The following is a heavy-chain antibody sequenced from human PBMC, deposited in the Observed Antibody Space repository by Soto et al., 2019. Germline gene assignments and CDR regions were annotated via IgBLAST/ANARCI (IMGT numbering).Heavy chain of an antibody. Sequence: ASVKVSCKASGYTFTSYGISWVRQAPGQGLEWMGWISAYNGNTNHAQKLQGRVTMTTDTSTSTAYMELRSLRSDDTAVYYCARVTAVAGPPIAPHNDYWGQGTLVTVSS. D-gene: IGHD6-19*01. V-gene: IGHV1-18*01. CDR2: ISAYNGNT. J-gene: IGHJ4*02. CDR1: GYTFTSYG. CDR3: ARVTAVAGPPIAPHNDY.